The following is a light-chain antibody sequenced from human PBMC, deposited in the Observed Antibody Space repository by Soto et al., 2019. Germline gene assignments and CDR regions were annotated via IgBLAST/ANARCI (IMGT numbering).Light chain of an antibody. CDR3: SSYAGRNTWV. Sequence: QSALTQPRSVSGSPGQSVTISCTGPSSDVGGYNYVSWYQQLPGKVPKLMIYDVSKRPSGVPNRFSGSRSANTASLTISGLRAEDEADYYCSSYAGRNTWVFGGGTKVTVL. CDR1: SSDVGGYNY. J-gene: IGLJ3*02. V-gene: IGLV2-11*01. CDR2: DVS.